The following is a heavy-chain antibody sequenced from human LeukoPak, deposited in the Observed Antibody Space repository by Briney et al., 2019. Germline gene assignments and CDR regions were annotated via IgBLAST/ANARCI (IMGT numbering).Heavy chain of an antibody. CDR2: ISSSGSRI. CDR1: GFTFRDYY. Sequence: GGSLRLSCAASGFTFRDYYMGWIRQAPGKGLEWISYISSSGSRIYNADSVKGRFTISRDNAKNSLYLQMNSLRAEDTAIYYCARAFNDAFDVWGQGTMVTVSS. CDR3: ARAFNDAFDV. J-gene: IGHJ3*01. V-gene: IGHV3-11*04.